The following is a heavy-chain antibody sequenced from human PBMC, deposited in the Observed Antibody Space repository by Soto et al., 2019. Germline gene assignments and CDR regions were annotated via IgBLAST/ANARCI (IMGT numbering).Heavy chain of an antibody. J-gene: IGHJ4*02. CDR2: IYYSGST. CDR1: SGSISSYY. V-gene: IGHV4-39*01. Sequence: SETLSLTCTVSSGSISSYYSSWIRQPPGKGLEWIGSIYYSGSTYYNPSLKSRVTISVDTSKNQFSLKLSSVTAADTAVYYCARRAGYSSWYYFDYWGQGTLVTVS. CDR3: ARRAGYSSWYYFDY. D-gene: IGHD6-13*01.